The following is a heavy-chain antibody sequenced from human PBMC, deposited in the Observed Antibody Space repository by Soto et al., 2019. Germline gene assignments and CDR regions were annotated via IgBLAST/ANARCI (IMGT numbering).Heavy chain of an antibody. CDR3: ARGHTTPPNWFDP. CDR1: GSTFGVYG. CDR2: KKQDGSEN. Sequence: EVQLVESGEGLVNPGGSLRLSCEASGSTFGVYGMDWFRRAPGKGLGWVANKKQDGSENFYVDFVKGRFTISKDNAKNSVYLQMNSLRAEDTAVYYCARGHTTPPNWFDPWGQGTLVTVSS. V-gene: IGHV3-7*03. J-gene: IGHJ5*02.